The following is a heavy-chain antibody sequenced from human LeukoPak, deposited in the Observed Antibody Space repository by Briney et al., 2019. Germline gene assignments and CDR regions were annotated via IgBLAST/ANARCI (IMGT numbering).Heavy chain of an antibody. V-gene: IGHV4-4*07. CDR2: IYTSGST. J-gene: IGHJ4*02. Sequence: SGTLSLTCTVSGGSISSYYWSWIRQPAGKGLEWIGRIYTSGSTNYNPSLKSRVTMSVDTSKNQFSLKLSSVTAADTAVYYCARDAPYYYGSGSYYNYWGQGTLVTVSS. CDR1: GGSISSYY. CDR3: ARDAPYYYGSGSYYNY. D-gene: IGHD3-10*01.